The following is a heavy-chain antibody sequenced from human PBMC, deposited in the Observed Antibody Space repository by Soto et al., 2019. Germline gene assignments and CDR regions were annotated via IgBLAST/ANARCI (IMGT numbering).Heavy chain of an antibody. CDR1: GDTISTGGYT. J-gene: IGHJ4*02. CDR2: IYFRGTT. D-gene: IGHD3-22*01. V-gene: IGHV4-61*08. Sequence: PSETLSLTCDVSGDTISTGGYTWAWIRQPPGKGLEWIGCIYFRGTTNYNPSLKSRVTMSADTSKNQFSLKLNSVTAADTAVYYCARMKYYDTSGYPFDYWGQGMMVTVSS. CDR3: ARMKYYDTSGYPFDY.